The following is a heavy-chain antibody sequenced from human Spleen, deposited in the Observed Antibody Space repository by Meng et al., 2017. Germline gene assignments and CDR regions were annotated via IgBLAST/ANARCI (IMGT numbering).Heavy chain of an antibody. CDR3: AHRRYGGNFAY. V-gene: IGHV2-5*01. CDR1: GFSRSTSGVG. J-gene: IGHJ4*02. CDR2: IYWNDDK. Sequence: SGPTLVKPTQTLTLTCSFSGFSRSTSGVGLGWIRQPPGKVLEWLALIYWNDDKRYSPSLQSRLTITKDTSKNQVVLTMTNVDPVDTATYYCAHRRYGGNFAYWGQGTLVTVSS. D-gene: IGHD4-23*01.